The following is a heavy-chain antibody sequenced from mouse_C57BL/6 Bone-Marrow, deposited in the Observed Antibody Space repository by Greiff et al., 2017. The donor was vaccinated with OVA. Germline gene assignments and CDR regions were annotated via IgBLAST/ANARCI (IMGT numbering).Heavy chain of an antibody. CDR1: GYSITSGYY. J-gene: IGHJ1*03. V-gene: IGHV3-6*01. D-gene: IGHD4-1*01. Sequence: EVKLMESGPGLVKPSQSLSLTCSVTGYSITSGYYWNWIRQFPGNKLEWMGYISYDGSNNYNPSLKNRISITRDTSKNQFFLKLNSVTTEDTATYYCALTGGYFDVWGTGTTVTVSS. CDR2: ISYDGSN. CDR3: ALTGGYFDV.